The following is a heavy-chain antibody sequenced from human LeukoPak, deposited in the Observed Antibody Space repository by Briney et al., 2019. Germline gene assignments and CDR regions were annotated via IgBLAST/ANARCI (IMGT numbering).Heavy chain of an antibody. CDR2: INHSGNT. V-gene: IGHV4-34*01. CDR3: ARHGYGYQGTWFDP. J-gene: IGHJ5*02. Sequence: SETLSLTCAVDGGSFTNYYWSWIRQPPEKWREWIGEINHSGNTNYNPSLKSRVTISVDTSNNQCSLKLSSVTAADTALYYCARHGYGYQGTWFDPWGQGTLVTVSS. D-gene: IGHD2-2*01. CDR1: GGSFTNYY.